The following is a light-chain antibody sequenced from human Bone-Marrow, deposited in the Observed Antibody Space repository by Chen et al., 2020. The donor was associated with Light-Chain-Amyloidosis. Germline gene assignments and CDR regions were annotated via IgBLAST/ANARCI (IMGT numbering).Light chain of an antibody. CDR3: QVWARSAVV. V-gene: IGLV3-9*01. J-gene: IGLJ2*01. Sequence: SYELSQPVSMSVALGQMARIPCGAKDIGSENVHWYQRKPGRAPVLVMYRDNNRPSGIPERFSGSNSGNTATLTIYRAQDGDEADYYCQVWARSAVVFGGGTKLTVL. CDR2: RDN. CDR1: DIGSEN.